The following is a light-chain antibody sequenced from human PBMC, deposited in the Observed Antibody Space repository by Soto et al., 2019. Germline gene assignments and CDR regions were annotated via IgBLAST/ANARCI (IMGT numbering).Light chain of an antibody. Sequence: EIVLTHSPGTLSLSPWEIATLSCWASQSVDNDLAWYQQKPGQAPRLLIYGASSRATGIPDRFSGSGSGTDFTLTISRLEPEDFAVYYCQQYNNWPRTFGHGTKVDIK. CDR3: QQYNNWPRT. V-gene: IGKV3-20*01. CDR2: GAS. CDR1: QSVDND. J-gene: IGKJ1*01.